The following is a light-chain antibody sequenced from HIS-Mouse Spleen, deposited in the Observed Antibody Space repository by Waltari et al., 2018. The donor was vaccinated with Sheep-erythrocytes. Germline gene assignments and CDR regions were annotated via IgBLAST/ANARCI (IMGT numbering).Light chain of an antibody. CDR1: KLGDKY. J-gene: IGLJ3*02. V-gene: IGLV3-1*01. Sequence: SYELTQPPSVSVSPGQTASITCSGDKLGDKYACWYQQKPGPSPVLVIYQDSKRPSGIPGRFSGSNSGNTATLTISGTQAMDEADYYCQAWDSSTAWVFGGGTKLTVL. CDR2: QDS. CDR3: QAWDSSTAWV.